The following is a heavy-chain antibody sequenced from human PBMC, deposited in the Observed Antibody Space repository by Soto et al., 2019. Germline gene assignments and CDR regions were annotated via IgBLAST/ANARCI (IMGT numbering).Heavy chain of an antibody. CDR1: GYSFPTYW. V-gene: IGHV5-51*01. Sequence: EVQLVQSGAEVKKPGESLKISCKGSGYSFPTYWIGWVRQMPGKGLEWMGIIYPRDSDTRYSPSFQGQVTISADKSISTAYLQWSSLKASDTAIYYCARHVRTTPVTTFYIDVWGEGTTVTVSS. D-gene: IGHD4-17*01. J-gene: IGHJ6*03. CDR2: IYPRDSDT. CDR3: ARHVRTTPVTTFYIDV.